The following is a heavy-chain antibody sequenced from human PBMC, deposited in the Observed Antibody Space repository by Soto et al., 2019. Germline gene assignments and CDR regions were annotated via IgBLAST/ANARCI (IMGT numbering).Heavy chain of an antibody. CDR1: GYTFTSYG. CDR3: ARGRYGDY. Sequence: QVHLVQSGAEVKKPGASVKVSCKGSGYTFTSYGITWVRQATGQGLEWMGWISAHNGNTDYAQKLQGRVTVTRDTSTSTANMELRSLCSDDTAVYYCARGRYGDYWGQGALVTVSS. D-gene: IGHD1-1*01. J-gene: IGHJ4*02. CDR2: ISAHNGNT. V-gene: IGHV1-18*01.